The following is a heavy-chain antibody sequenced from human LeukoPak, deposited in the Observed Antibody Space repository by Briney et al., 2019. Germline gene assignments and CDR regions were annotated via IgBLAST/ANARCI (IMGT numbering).Heavy chain of an antibody. J-gene: IGHJ4*02. V-gene: IGHV4-31*03. D-gene: IGHD6-19*01. CDR1: GGSISSGGYY. CDR3: ARAAWDAVDIAVAGTAFDY. Sequence: SQTLSLTCTVSGGSISSGGYYWSWIRQHPGKGLEWIGYIYYSGSTYYNPSLKSRVTISVDTSKNQFSLKLSSVTAADTAVYYCARAAWDAVDIAVAGTAFDYWGQGTLVTVSS. CDR2: IYYSGST.